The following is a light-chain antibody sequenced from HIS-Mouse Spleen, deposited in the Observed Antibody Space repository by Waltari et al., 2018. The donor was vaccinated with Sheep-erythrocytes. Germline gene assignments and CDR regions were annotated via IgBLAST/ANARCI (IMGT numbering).Light chain of an antibody. CDR2: DVS. CDR1: SSDVGGYNY. V-gene: IGLV2-11*01. CDR3: CSYAGSYTFWV. Sequence: QSALTQPRSVSGSPGQSVPIPCTGTSSDVGGYNYVPWYQQHPGKAPKLMIYDVSKRPSGVPDRFSGSKSGNTASLTISGLQAEDEADYYCCSYAGSYTFWVFGGGTKLTVL. J-gene: IGLJ3*02.